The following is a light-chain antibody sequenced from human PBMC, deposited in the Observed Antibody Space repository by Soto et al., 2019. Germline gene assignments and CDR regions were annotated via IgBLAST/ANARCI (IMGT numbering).Light chain of an antibody. Sequence: DIVMTQSPDSLAVSLGERATINCKSSQSVLYSSNNKNSVAWYQQKPGQPPQLLIYWASTRESGVPDRFSGSESGTDFTLTISSLQAEDVAVYYCQQYYTTPWTSGHGTKVDIK. J-gene: IGKJ1*01. V-gene: IGKV4-1*01. CDR2: WAS. CDR3: QQYYTTPWT. CDR1: QSVLYSSNNKNS.